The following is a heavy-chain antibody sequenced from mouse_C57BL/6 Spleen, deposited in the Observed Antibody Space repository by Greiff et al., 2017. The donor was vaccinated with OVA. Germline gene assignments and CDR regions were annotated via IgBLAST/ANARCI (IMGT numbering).Heavy chain of an antibody. CDR1: GYAFSSSW. J-gene: IGHJ3*01. V-gene: IGHV1-82*01. CDR2: IYPGDGDT. D-gene: IGHD2-3*01. Sequence: QVQLQQSGPELVKPGASVKISCKASGYAFSSSWMNWVKQRPGKGLEWIGRIYPGDGDTNYNGKFKGKATLTADKSSSTAYMQLSSLTSEDSAVYFCAREEDYDGYLAWFAYWGQGTLVTVSA. CDR3: AREEDYDGYLAWFAY.